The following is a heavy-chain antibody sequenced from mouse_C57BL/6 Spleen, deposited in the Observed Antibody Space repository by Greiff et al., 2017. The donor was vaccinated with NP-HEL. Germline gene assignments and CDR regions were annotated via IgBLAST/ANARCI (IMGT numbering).Heavy chain of an antibody. CDR1: GYTFTNYT. CDR2: INPSSGYT. J-gene: IGHJ1*03. V-gene: IGHV1-4*01. CDR3: ARGPWYFEV. Sequence: VQLQQSGAELARPGASVKLSCKASGYTFTNYTMHWVKQRPGQGLEWIGYINPSSGYTKYNQKFKDKATLTADKSSSTAYMQLSSLTSEDSSVYYCARGPWYFEVWGTGTTVTVSS.